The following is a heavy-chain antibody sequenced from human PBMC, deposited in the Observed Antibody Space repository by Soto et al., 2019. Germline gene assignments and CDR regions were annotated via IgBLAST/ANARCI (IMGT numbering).Heavy chain of an antibody. CDR1: GFTFSSYG. CDR3: ARVGGWSVGGFDY. CDR2: IWYDGSNK. V-gene: IGHV3-33*01. J-gene: IGHJ4*02. Sequence: QVQLVESGGGVVQPGRSLRLSCAASGFTFSSYGMHWVRQAPGKGLEWVAVIWYDGSNKYYADPVKGRFTISRDNSKNTLYLQMNSLRAEDTAVYYCARVGGWSVGGFDYWGQGTLVTVSS. D-gene: IGHD6-19*01.